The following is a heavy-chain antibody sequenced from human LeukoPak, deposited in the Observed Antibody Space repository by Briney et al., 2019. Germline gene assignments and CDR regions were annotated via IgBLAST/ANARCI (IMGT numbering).Heavy chain of an antibody. J-gene: IGHJ3*02. D-gene: IGHD2-2*01. Sequence: GGSLRLSCAASGFTFSSHWMSWVRQAPGKGLEWVANIKKDGSEKYDVDAVKGRFTISRDNSKNTLYLQMNSLRAEDTAVYYCAKPSGYQLLADAFDIWGQGTMVTVSS. CDR3: AKPSGYQLLADAFDI. CDR1: GFTFSSHW. V-gene: IGHV3-7*03. CDR2: IKKDGSEK.